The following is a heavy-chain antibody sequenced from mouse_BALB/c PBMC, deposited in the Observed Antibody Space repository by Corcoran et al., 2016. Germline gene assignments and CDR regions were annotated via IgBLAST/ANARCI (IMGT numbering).Heavy chain of an antibody. Sequence: EVQLQQSGAELVKPGASVKLSCTASGFNIKDTYMHWVKQRPEQGLEWIGRIDPANGNTKYDPKFQGKATITADTSSNPAYLQLSSLTSEDTAVYYCARWDWDENSAMDYWGQGTSVTVSS. CDR3: ARWDWDENSAMDY. CDR1: GFNIKDTY. D-gene: IGHD4-1*01. CDR2: IDPANGNT. J-gene: IGHJ4*01. V-gene: IGHV14-3*02.